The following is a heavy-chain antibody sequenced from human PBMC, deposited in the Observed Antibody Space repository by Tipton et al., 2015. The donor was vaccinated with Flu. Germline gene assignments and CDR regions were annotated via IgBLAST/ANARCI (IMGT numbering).Heavy chain of an antibody. Sequence: QVQLVQSGAEVKKPGASVRVSCKASGYIFTTYDINWVRQATGQGPEWMGWMNPDSGDTGYAQKFQGRVTMTRDSSVSSAYLELNSLGSEDTAVYYCARGGRSLPNYDFWGQGTLLTVSS. CDR3: ARGGRSLPNYDF. CDR2: MNPDSGDT. D-gene: IGHD5/OR15-5a*01. V-gene: IGHV1-8*01. J-gene: IGHJ4*02. CDR1: GYIFTTYD.